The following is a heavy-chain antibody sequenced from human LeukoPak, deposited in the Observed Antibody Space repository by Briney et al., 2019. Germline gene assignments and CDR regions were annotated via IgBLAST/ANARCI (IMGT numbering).Heavy chain of an antibody. J-gene: IGHJ4*02. D-gene: IGHD2-21*02. CDR1: GFSLSTGGVG. CDR3: AHSSGRSLPEKLQFAY. Sequence: SGPTLVKPTQTLTLTCTFSGFSLSTGGVGVGWIRQPPGKALEWLALIFWADDKRYSPSLKNRLTITMDTSKNLVVLTMTNMDPVDTATYYCAHSSGRSLPEKLQFAYWGQGTLVTVFS. V-gene: IGHV2-5*02. CDR2: IFWADDK.